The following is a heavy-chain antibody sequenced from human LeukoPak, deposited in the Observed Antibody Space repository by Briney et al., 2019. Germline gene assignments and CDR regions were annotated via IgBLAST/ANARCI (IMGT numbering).Heavy chain of an antibody. CDR1: GGSISSGSYY. J-gene: IGHJ4*02. D-gene: IGHD2-2*01. CDR2: IYTSGST. Sequence: SETLSLTCTVSGGSISSGSYYWSWIRQPAGKGLEWIGCIYTSGSTNYNPSLKSRVTISVDTSKNQFSLKLSSVTAADTAVYYCARSDNQLPLYYFDYWGQGTLVTVSS. CDR3: ARSDNQLPLYYFDY. V-gene: IGHV4-61*02.